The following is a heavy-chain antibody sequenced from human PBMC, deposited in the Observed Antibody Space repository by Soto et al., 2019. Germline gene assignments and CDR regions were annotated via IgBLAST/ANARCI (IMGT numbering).Heavy chain of an antibody. CDR2: IYYSGST. V-gene: IGHV4-31*03. CDR1: GGSIIGGGYY. Sequence: ASDTLSLTCTVSGGSIIGGGYYWSWIRQHPGKGLEWIGYIYYSGSTYYNPSLKSRVTISVDTSKNQFSLKLSSVTAADTAVYYCARDDYGNWFDPWGQGTLVTVSS. J-gene: IGHJ5*02. CDR3: ARDDYGNWFDP. D-gene: IGHD4-17*01.